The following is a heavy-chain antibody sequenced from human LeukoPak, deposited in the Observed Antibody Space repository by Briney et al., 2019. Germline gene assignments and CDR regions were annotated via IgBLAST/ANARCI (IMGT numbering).Heavy chain of an antibody. CDR2: IYYSGST. Sequence: SETLSLTCTVSGGSISSSSYYWGWIRQPPGKGLEWIGSIYYSGSTYYNPSLKSRVTISVDTSKNQFSLKLSSVTAADTAVYYCARPWVSVAGTSLDDYWGQGTLVTVSS. D-gene: IGHD6-19*01. CDR3: ARPWVSVAGTSLDDY. V-gene: IGHV4-39*01. J-gene: IGHJ4*02. CDR1: GGSISSSSYY.